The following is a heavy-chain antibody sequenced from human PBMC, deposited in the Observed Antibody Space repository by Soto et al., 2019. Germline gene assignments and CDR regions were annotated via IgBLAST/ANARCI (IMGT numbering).Heavy chain of an antibody. Sequence: VQLVQSAAEVQKPGASVRVSCVTSGYTFSRFGIGWVRQAPEQGLEWMGWISGYGDPDYAQKFQGRLTMTTDTSTSTVYMELSSLRSDDTAVYYCARSGDGNWFESWGQGTLVTVSS. J-gene: IGHJ5*01. D-gene: IGHD7-27*01. V-gene: IGHV1-18*01. CDR3: ARSGDGNWFES. CDR2: ISGYGDP. CDR1: GYTFSRFG.